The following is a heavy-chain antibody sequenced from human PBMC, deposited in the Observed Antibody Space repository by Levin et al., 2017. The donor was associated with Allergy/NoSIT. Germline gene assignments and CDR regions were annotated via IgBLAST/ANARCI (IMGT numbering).Heavy chain of an antibody. D-gene: IGHD2-2*01. J-gene: IGHJ5*02. Sequence: SPTLSLTCIVSGGSIRSYYWSWIRPPPGKGLEWIGYIYYSGSTNYNPSLKSRVTISVDTSKNQFSLKLSSVTAADTAVYYCARMYCSSTSCYAGMGLNWFDPWGQGTLVTVSS. CDR3: ARMYCSSTSCYAGMGLNWFDP. CDR2: IYYSGST. CDR1: GGSIRSYY. V-gene: IGHV4-59*01.